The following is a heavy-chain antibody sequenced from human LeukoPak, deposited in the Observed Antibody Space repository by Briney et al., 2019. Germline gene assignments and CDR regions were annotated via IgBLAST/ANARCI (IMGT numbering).Heavy chain of an antibody. CDR1: GGSFSGYY. CDR3: ARGLGLPFDY. D-gene: IGHD3-16*01. J-gene: IGHJ4*02. Sequence: PSETLSLTCAVYGGSFSGYYWSWIRQPPGKGLEWIGEINHSGSTNYNPSLKGRVTISVDTSKHHFSLKLSSVTAADTAVYYCARGLGLPFDYWGQGTLVTVSS. V-gene: IGHV4-34*01. CDR2: INHSGST.